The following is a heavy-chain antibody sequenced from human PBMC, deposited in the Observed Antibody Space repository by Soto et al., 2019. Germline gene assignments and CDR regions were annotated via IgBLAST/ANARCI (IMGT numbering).Heavy chain of an antibody. V-gene: IGHV3-74*01. D-gene: IGHD3-9*01. Sequence: PGGSLRLSCAASGFTFSSSWMHWVRRAPGEGLVWVSRLNGDGSSTNYADSVKGRFTISRDNAKNTLYLQMNSLRVEDAAVYYCATSETGYFRAWGQGTLVTVSS. J-gene: IGHJ5*02. CDR1: GFTFSSSW. CDR3: ATSETGYFRA. CDR2: LNGDGSST.